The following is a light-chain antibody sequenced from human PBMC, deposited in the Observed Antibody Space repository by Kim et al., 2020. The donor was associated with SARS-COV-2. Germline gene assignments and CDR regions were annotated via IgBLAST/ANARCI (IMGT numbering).Light chain of an antibody. CDR2: GKN. CDR1: SLRSYY. J-gene: IGLJ3*02. CDR3: NSRDSSGNHWM. V-gene: IGLV3-19*01. Sequence: SSELTQDPAVSVALGQTVRITCQGDSLRSYYASWYQQKPGQAPVLVIYGKNNRPSGIPDRFSGSYSGNTASLTITGAQAEDEADYYCNSRDSSGNHWMFGGGTKLTVL.